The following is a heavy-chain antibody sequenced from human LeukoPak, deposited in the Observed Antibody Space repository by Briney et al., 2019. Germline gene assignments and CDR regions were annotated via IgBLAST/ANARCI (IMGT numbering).Heavy chain of an antibody. D-gene: IGHD3-22*01. CDR2: IYYSGST. CDR3: ARHYTYYDSSGYYRYPDAFDI. CDR1: GGSISSYY. J-gene: IGHJ3*02. V-gene: IGHV4-59*08. Sequence: PSETLSLTCTVSGGSISSYYWSWIRQPPGKGLEWIGYIYYSGSTNYNPSLKSRVTISVDTSKNQFSLKLSSVTAADTAVYYCARHYTYYDSSGYYRYPDAFDIWGQGTMVTVSS.